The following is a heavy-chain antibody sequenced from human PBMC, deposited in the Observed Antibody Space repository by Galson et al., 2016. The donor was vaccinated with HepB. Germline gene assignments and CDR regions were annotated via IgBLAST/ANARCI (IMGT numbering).Heavy chain of an antibody. CDR2: INPTGGTT. V-gene: IGHV1-46*01. Sequence: VKVSCKASGYTFTSYFIHWVRQAPGHGLEWMGIINPTGGTTIYAQKFQGRVTMTRDTSTSTVSMELNSLRSEDTAVYYCARDYDYVWGRYRYVAFDYWGPGTLVTVSS. CDR3: ARDYDYVWGRYRYVAFDY. CDR1: GYTFTSYF. J-gene: IGHJ4*02. D-gene: IGHD3-16*02.